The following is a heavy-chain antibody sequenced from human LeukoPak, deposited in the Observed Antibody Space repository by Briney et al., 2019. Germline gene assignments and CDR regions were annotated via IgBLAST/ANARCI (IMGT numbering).Heavy chain of an antibody. Sequence: QPGGSLRLSCAASGFTVSSNYMSWVRQAPGMGLEWVSVIYSGGSTYYADSVKGRFTISRDNSKNTLYLQMNSLRAEDTAVYYCASPPHCGGDCYGELGYWGQGTLVTVSS. D-gene: IGHD2-21*02. CDR3: ASPPHCGGDCYGELGY. V-gene: IGHV3-53*01. CDR2: IYSGGST. CDR1: GFTVSSNY. J-gene: IGHJ4*02.